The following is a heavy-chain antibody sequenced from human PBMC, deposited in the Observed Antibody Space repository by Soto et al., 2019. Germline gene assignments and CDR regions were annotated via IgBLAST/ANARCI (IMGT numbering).Heavy chain of an antibody. Sequence: ASVKVSCKASGYTFTSYDINWVRQATGQGLEWMGWMNPNSGNTGYAQKFQGRVTMTRNTSISTAYMELSSLRSEDTAVYYCARRGYSSSWYYYYYYGKDGWGQGTTVTVSS. D-gene: IGHD6-13*01. CDR2: MNPNSGNT. CDR3: ARRGYSSSWYYYYYYGKDG. CDR1: GYTFTSYD. V-gene: IGHV1-8*01. J-gene: IGHJ6*02.